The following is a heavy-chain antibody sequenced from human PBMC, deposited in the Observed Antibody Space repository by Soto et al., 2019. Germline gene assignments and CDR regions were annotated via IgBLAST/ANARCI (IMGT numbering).Heavy chain of an antibody. Sequence: EVQLVESGGGLLQPGGSLRLSCAASGFTFSSYSMNWVRQAPGKGLEWVSNISSSSSTIYYADSVKGRFTISRDNAKNSLYLQMNSLRDEDTAVYYCARDDSPGYDFWSGYPGGMDVWGQGTTVTVSS. CDR3: ARDDSPGYDFWSGYPGGMDV. J-gene: IGHJ6*02. D-gene: IGHD3-3*01. CDR2: ISSSSSTI. V-gene: IGHV3-48*02. CDR1: GFTFSSYS.